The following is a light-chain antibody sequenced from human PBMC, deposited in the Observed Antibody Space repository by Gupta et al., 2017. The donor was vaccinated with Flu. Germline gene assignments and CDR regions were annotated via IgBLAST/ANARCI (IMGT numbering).Light chain of an antibody. Sequence: DFVLTQSPLFLPVTPGEPAAISCRSSQSLLRRNGYNDLDWYLQKPGQSPQLLIYLGSNRAPGVPDRFSGSGSGTDFTLKITRVEAEDVGVYYCMQALQTPRTFGQGTKLEIK. CDR3: MQALQTPRT. CDR2: LGS. V-gene: IGKV2-28*01. J-gene: IGKJ2*01. CDR1: QSLLRRNGYND.